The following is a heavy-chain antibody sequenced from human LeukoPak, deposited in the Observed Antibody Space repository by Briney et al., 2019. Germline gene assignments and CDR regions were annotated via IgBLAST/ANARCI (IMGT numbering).Heavy chain of an antibody. J-gene: IGHJ1*01. Sequence: MSSETLSLTCTVSGGSISSYYWSWIRQPPGKGLEWIGYIYYSGSTNYNPSLKSRVTISVDTSKNQFSLKLSSVTAADTAVYYCARDGGGSYRYAAEYFQHWGQGTLVTVSS. V-gene: IGHV4-59*01. CDR3: ARDGGGSYRYAAEYFQH. D-gene: IGHD1-26*01. CDR1: GGSISSYY. CDR2: IYYSGST.